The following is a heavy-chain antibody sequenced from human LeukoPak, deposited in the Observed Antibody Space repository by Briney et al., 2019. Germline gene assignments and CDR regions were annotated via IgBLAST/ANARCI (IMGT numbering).Heavy chain of an antibody. D-gene: IGHD6-19*01. CDR1: AFTFSSFA. CDR3: AKDRGPAVASSKVGFDY. CDR2: ISDSGGDT. V-gene: IGHV3-23*01. Sequence: PGGSLRLSCAASAFTFSSFAMSWVRQAAGKGLQWVSGISDSGGDTDYADSVKGRFTISRDNSRNTLYLQMNTVRGDDTAIYYCAKDRGPAVASSKVGFDYWGQGTLVTVAS. J-gene: IGHJ4*02.